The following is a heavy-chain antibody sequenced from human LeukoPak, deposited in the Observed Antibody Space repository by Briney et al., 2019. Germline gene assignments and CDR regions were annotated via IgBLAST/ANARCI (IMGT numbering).Heavy chain of an antibody. CDR2: ISYDGSNK. CDR3: AKDDYDYVWGSYRSPFSVDY. J-gene: IGHJ4*02. Sequence: GGSLRLSCAASGFTFSSYGMHWVRQAPGKGLEWVAVISYDGSNKYYADSVKGRFTISRDNSKNTLYLQMNSLRAEDTAVYYCAKDDYDYVWGSYRSPFSVDYWGQGTLVTVSS. CDR1: GFTFSSYG. V-gene: IGHV3-30*18. D-gene: IGHD3-16*02.